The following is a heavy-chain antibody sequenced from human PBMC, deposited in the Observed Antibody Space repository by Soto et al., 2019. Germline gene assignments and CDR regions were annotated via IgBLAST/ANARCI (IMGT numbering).Heavy chain of an antibody. CDR1: CYTFTSYD. D-gene: IGHD6-19*01. Sequence: SEKVSCKASCYTFTSYDISWVRQATVQGLEWMGWMNPNSGNTGYAQKFQGRVTMTRNTSISTAYMELSSLRSEDTAVYYCARSSYSSGPLGFDPWGQGTLVTVSS. J-gene: IGHJ5*02. CDR2: MNPNSGNT. V-gene: IGHV1-8*01. CDR3: ARSSYSSGPLGFDP.